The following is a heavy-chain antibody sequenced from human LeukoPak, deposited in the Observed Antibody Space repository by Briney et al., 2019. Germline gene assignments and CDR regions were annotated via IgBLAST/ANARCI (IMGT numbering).Heavy chain of an antibody. D-gene: IGHD1-26*01. CDR2: IIPILGIA. Sequence: SVKVSCKASGGTFSSYAISWVRQAPGQGLEWMGRIIPILGIANYAQKFQGRVTITADKSTGTAYMELSSLRSEDTAVYYCARDQGGSYFYYFDYWGQGTLVTVSS. CDR1: GGTFSSYA. CDR3: ARDQGGSYFYYFDY. V-gene: IGHV1-69*04. J-gene: IGHJ4*02.